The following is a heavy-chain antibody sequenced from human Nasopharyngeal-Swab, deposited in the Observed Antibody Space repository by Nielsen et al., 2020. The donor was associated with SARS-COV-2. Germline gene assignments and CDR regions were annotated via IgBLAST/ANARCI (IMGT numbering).Heavy chain of an antibody. V-gene: IGHV4-34*01. D-gene: IGHD2-2*01. CDR1: GVSFSGYH. CDR2: ITRSGNT. J-gene: IGHJ6*03. CDR3: ARVNNGGGIVPASYSFFMDV. Sequence: SETLSLTCSLNGVSFSGYHWGWMRQSPGKRLEWIGDITRSGNTNYNRALKSRVIMSVATSQDEFSLKLTSVTAADTAIYFCARVNNGGGIVPASYSFFMDVWGKGTSVAVSS.